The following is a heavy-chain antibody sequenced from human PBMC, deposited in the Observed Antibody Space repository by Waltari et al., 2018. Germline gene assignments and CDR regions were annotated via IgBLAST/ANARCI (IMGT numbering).Heavy chain of an antibody. Sequence: EVQLVQSGAEVKKPGESLRISCKGSGYSFTSYWISWVRQMPGKGLEWMGRIDPADSYTNYSPSFQGHGTISADKSISTAYLQWSSLKASDTAMYYCARSVVTTYDAFDIWGQGTMVTVSS. D-gene: IGHD2-15*01. CDR2: IDPADSYT. V-gene: IGHV5-10-1*03. J-gene: IGHJ3*02. CDR3: ARSVVTTYDAFDI. CDR1: GYSFTSYW.